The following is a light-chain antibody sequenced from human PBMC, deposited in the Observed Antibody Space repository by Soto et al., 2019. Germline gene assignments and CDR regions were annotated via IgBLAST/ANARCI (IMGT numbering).Light chain of an antibody. J-gene: IGKJ3*01. CDR3: QQYYSTPFT. Sequence: DIVMTQSPDSLAVSLGERATINCKSSQSVLYSSNNKNYLAWYQQKPGQPPKLLIYWASTRESGVPDRFSGSGSGTDFTLPLGSLQAEDVAVYYCQQYYSTPFTFGPGTKVDIK. V-gene: IGKV4-1*01. CDR1: QSVLYSSNNKNY. CDR2: WAS.